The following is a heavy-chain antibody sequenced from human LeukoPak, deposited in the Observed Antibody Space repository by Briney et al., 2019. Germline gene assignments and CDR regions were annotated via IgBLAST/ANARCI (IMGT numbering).Heavy chain of an antibody. V-gene: IGHV4-4*07. CDR2: IYTSGST. CDR3: ARDFSPLGTKHQTKNWFDP. J-gene: IGHJ5*02. D-gene: IGHD1-14*01. CDR1: GGSISSYY. Sequence: SETLSLTSTVSGGSISSYYWSWIRQPAGQGLEWIGRIYTSGSTNYNPSLKSRVTMSVDTSKNQFSLKLSSVTAADTAVYYCARDFSPLGTKHQTKNWFDPWGQGTLVTVSS.